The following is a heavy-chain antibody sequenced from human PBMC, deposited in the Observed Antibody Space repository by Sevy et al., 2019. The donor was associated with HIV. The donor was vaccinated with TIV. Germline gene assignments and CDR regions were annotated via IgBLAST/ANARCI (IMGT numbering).Heavy chain of an antibody. J-gene: IGHJ4*02. CDR1: GLSLSNAW. CDR2: IRSETGGGTT. D-gene: IGHD3-22*01. Sequence: GGSLRLSCAASGLSLSNAWMAWVRQAPGKGLEWVGRIRSETGGGTTDVAAFAKGKFTISRDDPKNTLYLQMNSLKTEDTAVYYCAIDHRRDGMIVVPFEKWGLGTLVTVSS. CDR3: AIDHRRDGMIVVPFEK. V-gene: IGHV3-15*01.